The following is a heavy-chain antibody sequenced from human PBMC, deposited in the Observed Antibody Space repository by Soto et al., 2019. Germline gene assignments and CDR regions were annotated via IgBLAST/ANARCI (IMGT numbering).Heavy chain of an antibody. CDR3: ATTQYYYDSTGYSFYFDS. CDR1: GASITTYY. V-gene: IGHV4-59*01. CDR2: IYHIGST. D-gene: IGHD3-22*01. Sequence: SETLSLTCTVSGASITTYYWSWIRQPPGKGLEWIGYIYHIGSTKYNPSLNSRVTISVDTSKNQFSLNLNSVTAADTAVYYCATTQYYYDSTGYSFYFDSWGQGALVTVSS. J-gene: IGHJ4*02.